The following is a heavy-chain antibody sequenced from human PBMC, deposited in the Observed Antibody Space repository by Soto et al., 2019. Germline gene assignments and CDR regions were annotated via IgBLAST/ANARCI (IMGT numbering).Heavy chain of an antibody. V-gene: IGHV3-13*01. Sequence: GGSLRLSCAASGFTFSSYAMHWVRQATGKGLEWVSAIGTAGDTYYPGSVKGRFTISRENAKNALFLQMNSLRAGDTAVYYCARVAYYYDSSGYDLYYFDYWGQGTLVTVSS. D-gene: IGHD3-22*01. J-gene: IGHJ4*02. CDR1: GFTFSSYA. CDR3: ARVAYYYDSSGYDLYYFDY. CDR2: IGTAGDT.